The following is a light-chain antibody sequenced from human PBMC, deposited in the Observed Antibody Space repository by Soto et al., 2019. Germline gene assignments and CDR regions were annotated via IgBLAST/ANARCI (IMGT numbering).Light chain of an antibody. CDR2: DAS. CDR1: QSISSW. V-gene: IGKV1-5*01. Sequence: IQMTQSPSTLSASVGDRVTITCRASQSISSWLAWYQQKPGQAPKLLIYDASSLESGVPSRFSGSGSGTEFTLTISSLQPDDFATYYCQQYNSYSGTFGQGTKVDSK. CDR3: QQYNSYSGT. J-gene: IGKJ1*01.